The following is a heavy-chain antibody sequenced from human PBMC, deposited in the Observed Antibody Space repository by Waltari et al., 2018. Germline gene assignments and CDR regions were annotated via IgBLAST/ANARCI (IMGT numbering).Heavy chain of an antibody. D-gene: IGHD3-10*01. Sequence: QVQLQESGPGLVKPSETLSLTCTVSGGSISSYYWSWIRQPPGKGLEWIGYIYYSGSTNYQPSLKSRVTISVDTSKNQFSLKLSSVTAADTAVYYCARVRYYYGSGSDMGGPFDYWGQGTLVTVSS. CDR3: ARVRYYYGSGSDMGGPFDY. CDR2: IYYSGST. V-gene: IGHV4-59*01. CDR1: GGSISSYY. J-gene: IGHJ4*02.